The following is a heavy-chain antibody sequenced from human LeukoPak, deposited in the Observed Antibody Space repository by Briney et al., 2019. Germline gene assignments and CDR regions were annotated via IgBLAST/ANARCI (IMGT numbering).Heavy chain of an antibody. D-gene: IGHD3-22*01. CDR3: ARVYDSSGYYYNYYFDY. CDR2: IYYSGST. Sequence: PSQTLSLTCTVSGGSLSSGDYYWSWIRQPPGKGLEWIGYIYYSGSTYYNPSLKSRVTISVDTSKNQFSLKLSSVTAADTAVYYCARVYDSSGYYYNYYFDYWGQGTLVTVSS. CDR1: GGSLSSGDYY. V-gene: IGHV4-30-4*08. J-gene: IGHJ4*02.